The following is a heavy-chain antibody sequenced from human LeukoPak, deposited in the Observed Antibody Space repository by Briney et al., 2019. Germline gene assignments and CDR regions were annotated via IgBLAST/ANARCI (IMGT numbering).Heavy chain of an antibody. CDR3: ARAQAYPIAVVSPYNWFDP. CDR2: INANSGGT. D-gene: IGHD6-19*01. V-gene: IGHV1-2*02. Sequence: ASVKVSCKASGYTFTGYYMHWVRQAPGQGLEWMGWINANSGGTNYAQKFQGRVTMTRDTSISTAYMELSRLRSDDTAVYYCARAQAYPIAVVSPYNWFDPWGQGTLVTVSS. CDR1: GYTFTGYY. J-gene: IGHJ5*02.